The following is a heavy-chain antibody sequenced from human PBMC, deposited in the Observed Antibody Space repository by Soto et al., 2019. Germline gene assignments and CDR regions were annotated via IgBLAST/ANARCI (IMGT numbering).Heavy chain of an antibody. CDR2: IWYDGSNK. Sequence: QVQLVESGGGVVQPGRSRRLSCAASGFTFSSYGMHWVRPAPGQGLEWVAVIWYDGSNKYYADSVKGRFTISRDNSKNTLYLQMNSLRAEDTAVYYCARVSDYVDYWYCDLWGRGTLVTVSS. CDR1: GFTFSSYG. D-gene: IGHD4-17*01. CDR3: ARVSDYVDYWYCDL. J-gene: IGHJ2*01. V-gene: IGHV3-33*01.